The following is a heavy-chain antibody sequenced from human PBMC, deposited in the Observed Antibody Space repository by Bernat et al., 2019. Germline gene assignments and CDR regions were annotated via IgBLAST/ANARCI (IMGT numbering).Heavy chain of an antibody. D-gene: IGHD5-12*01. Sequence: QVQLQESGPGLVKPSQTLSLTCTVSGGSISSGGYYWSWIRQHPGKGLEWIGYIYYSGSTNYNPSLKSRVTISVDTSKNQFSLKLSSVTAADTAVYYCARDGLMYSGYDYKAFDIWGQGTMVTVSS. CDR3: ARDGLMYSGYDYKAFDI. J-gene: IGHJ3*02. CDR1: GGSISSGGYY. CDR2: IYYSGST. V-gene: IGHV4-61*08.